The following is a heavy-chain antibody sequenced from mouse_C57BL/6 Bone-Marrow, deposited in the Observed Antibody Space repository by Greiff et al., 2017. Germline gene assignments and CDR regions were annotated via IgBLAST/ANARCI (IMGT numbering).Heavy chain of an antibody. CDR1: GFTFSDYG. CDR3: ARSLTTVVARDWYFDV. V-gene: IGHV5-17*01. CDR2: ISSGSSTI. D-gene: IGHD1-1*01. Sequence: EVNLVESGGGLVKPGGSLKLSCAASGFTFSDYGMHWVRQAPEKGLEWVAYISSGSSTIYYADTVKGRFTISRDNAKNTLFLQMTSLRSEDTAMYYCARSLTTVVARDWYFDVWGTGTTVTVSS. J-gene: IGHJ1*03.